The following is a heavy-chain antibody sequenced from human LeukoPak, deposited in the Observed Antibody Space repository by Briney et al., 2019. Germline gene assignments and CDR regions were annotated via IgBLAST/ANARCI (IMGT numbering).Heavy chain of an antibody. CDR2: ISWNSGSI. V-gene: IGHV3-9*01. D-gene: IGHD5-24*01. J-gene: IGHJ3*02. CDR3: AKDMDGYNPNDAFDI. Sequence: GRSLRLSCAASGFTFDDYAMHWVRQAPGKGLEWVSGISWNSGSIGYADSVKGRFTISRDNAKNSLYLQMNSLRAEDTALYYCAKDMDGYNPNDAFDIWGQGTMVTVSS. CDR1: GFTFDDYA.